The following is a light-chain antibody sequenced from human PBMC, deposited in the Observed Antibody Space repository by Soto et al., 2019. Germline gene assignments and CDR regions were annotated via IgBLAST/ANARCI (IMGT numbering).Light chain of an antibody. CDR2: DGS. CDR1: QSISSW. V-gene: IGKV1-5*01. CDR3: QPDYRYWP. Sequence: DSQRTPSNSTLSAAVGDRVTITCRASQSISSWLAWYQRKTGKAPKLLIYDGSSLESGVPSRFSGSESGTEFTRTISILQADDFAAYYSQPDYRYWPFGQG. J-gene: IGKJ5*01.